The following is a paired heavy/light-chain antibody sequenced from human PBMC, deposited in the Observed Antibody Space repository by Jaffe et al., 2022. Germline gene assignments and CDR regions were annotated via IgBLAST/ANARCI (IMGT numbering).Heavy chain of an antibody. Sequence: QVQLQQWGAGLLKPSETLSLTCAVYGGSFSGYYWSWIRQPPGKGLEWIGEINHSGSTNYNPSLKSRVTISVDTSKNQFSLKLSSVTAADTAVYYCARGRGTTVPTPSRTMYYYYMDVWGKGTTVTVSS. J-gene: IGHJ6*03. CDR2: INHSGST. D-gene: IGHD4-17*01. V-gene: IGHV4-34*01. CDR3: ARGRGTTVPTPSRTMYYYYMDV. CDR1: GGSFSGYY.
Light chain of an antibody. Sequence: SSELTQDPAVSVALGQTVRITCQGDSLRSYYASWYQQKPGQAPVLVIYGKNNRPSGIPDRFSGSSSGNTASLTITGAQAEDEADYYCNSRDSSGNHRFCVFGTGTKVTVL. CDR2: GKN. CDR1: SLRSYY. CDR3: NSRDSSGNHRFCV. J-gene: IGLJ1*01. V-gene: IGLV3-19*01.